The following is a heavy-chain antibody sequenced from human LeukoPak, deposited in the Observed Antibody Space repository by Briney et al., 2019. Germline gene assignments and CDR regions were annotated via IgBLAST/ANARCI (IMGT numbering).Heavy chain of an antibody. J-gene: IGHJ4*02. CDR3: ARRALQWELLDN. CDR2: IYPGDSDT. CDR1: GYSFTSYW. D-gene: IGHD1-26*01. V-gene: IGHV5-51*01. Sequence: GESLKISSMGSGYSFTSYWIGWVRPMPGKGLEWMGIIYPGDSDTRYSPSFEGQVTISVDRSISTAYLQWSSLKASHTALYYCARRALQWELLDNWGQGTLVTVSS.